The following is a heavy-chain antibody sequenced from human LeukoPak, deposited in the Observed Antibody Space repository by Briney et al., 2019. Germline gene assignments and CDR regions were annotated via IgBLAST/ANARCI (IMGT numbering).Heavy chain of an antibody. V-gene: IGHV1-8*01. J-gene: IGHJ6*02. D-gene: IGHD3-10*01. CDR3: ARRITMVRGVIIVYYGMDV. Sequence: ASVKVSCKASGYTFTSYDINWVRQAPGQGLEWMGWMNPNSGNTGYAQKFQGRVTMTRNTSISTAYMELSSLRSEDTAVYYCARRITMVRGVIIVYYGMDVWGQGTTVTVSS. CDR2: MNPNSGNT. CDR1: GYTFTSYD.